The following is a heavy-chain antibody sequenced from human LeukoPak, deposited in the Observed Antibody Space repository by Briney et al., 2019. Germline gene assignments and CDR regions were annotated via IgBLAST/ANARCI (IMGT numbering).Heavy chain of an antibody. CDR2: ISSSSSTI. CDR3: AKGSKVLIITRDYYMDV. CDR1: GFTFSSYS. D-gene: IGHD3-3*01. Sequence: GGSLRLSCAASGFTFSSYSMNWVRQAPGKGLEWVSYISSSSSTIYYADSVKGPFTISRDNAKNSLFLQMNSLRAEDTAVYYCAKGSKVLIITRDYYMDVWGKGTTVTISS. J-gene: IGHJ6*03. V-gene: IGHV3-48*01.